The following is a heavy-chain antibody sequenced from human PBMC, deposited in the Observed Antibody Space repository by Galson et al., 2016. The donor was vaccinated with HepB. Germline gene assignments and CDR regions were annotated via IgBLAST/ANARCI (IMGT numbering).Heavy chain of an antibody. V-gene: IGHV3-53*01. Sequence: SLRLSCAASGFTVSSNFMNWVRQAPGKGLEWVSVIYTVGHTYYADSMKGRFTISRDNSKNTVYLHMNSLRAEDTAMNYCARAIAAAGNFDYWGQGTLVTVSS. CDR2: IYTVGHT. D-gene: IGHD6-13*01. CDR3: ARAIAAAGNFDY. J-gene: IGHJ4*02. CDR1: GFTVSSNF.